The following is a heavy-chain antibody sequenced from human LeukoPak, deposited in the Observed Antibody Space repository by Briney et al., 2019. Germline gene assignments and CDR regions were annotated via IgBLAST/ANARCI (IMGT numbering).Heavy chain of an antibody. V-gene: IGHV4-59*01. CDR1: GGSISSYY. D-gene: IGHD3-22*01. CDR2: IYYSGST. J-gene: IGHJ4*02. Sequence: SETLSPTCSVSGGSISSYYWSWIRQPPGKGLEWIGYIYYSGSTNYNPSLKSRATISVDTSKNQFSLKLSSVTAADTAVYYCARENYDSSYFVYWGQGTRLTVSS. CDR3: ARENYDSSYFVY.